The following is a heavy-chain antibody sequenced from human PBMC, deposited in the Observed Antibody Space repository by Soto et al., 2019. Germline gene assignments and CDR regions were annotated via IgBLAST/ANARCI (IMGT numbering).Heavy chain of an antibody. CDR2: INHSGST. CDR3: AREGYYYDSSGTLERWEGAFDI. V-gene: IGHV4-34*01. CDR1: GGSFSGYY. J-gene: IGHJ3*02. Sequence: QVQLQQWGAGLLKPSETLSLTCAVYGGSFSGYYWSWIRQPPGKGLEWIGEINHSGSTNYNPSLKSRVTISVDTSKNQFSLKLSSVTAADTAVYYCAREGYYYDSSGTLERWEGAFDIWGQGTMVTVSS. D-gene: IGHD3-22*01.